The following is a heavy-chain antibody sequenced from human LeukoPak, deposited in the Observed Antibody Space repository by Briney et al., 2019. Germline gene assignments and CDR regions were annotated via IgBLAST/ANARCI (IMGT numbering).Heavy chain of an antibody. Sequence: ASVKVSCKASGYTFTSYYMHWVRQAPGQGLEWMGIINPRGGSTSYAQKFQGRVTMTRDTSTSTVYMELSSLRSEDTAVYYCARGVLEWSSDYYYYYMDVWGKGTTVTVSS. D-gene: IGHD3-3*01. CDR2: INPRGGST. CDR3: ARGVLEWSSDYYYYYMDV. V-gene: IGHV1-46*03. CDR1: GYTFTSYY. J-gene: IGHJ6*03.